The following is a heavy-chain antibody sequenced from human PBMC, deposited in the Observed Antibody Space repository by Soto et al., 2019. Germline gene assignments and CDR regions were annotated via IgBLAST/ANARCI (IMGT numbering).Heavy chain of an antibody. CDR1: GGSFSGYY. Sequence: PSETLSLTCAVYGGSFSGYYWSWIRQPPGKGLEWIGEINHSGSTNYNPSLKSRVTISVDTSKNQFSLKLSSVTAADTAVYYCARARSGLRFAVYYYYYGMDVWGQGTTVTVSS. V-gene: IGHV4-34*01. D-gene: IGHD5-12*01. CDR2: INHSGST. J-gene: IGHJ6*02. CDR3: ARARSGLRFAVYYYYYGMDV.